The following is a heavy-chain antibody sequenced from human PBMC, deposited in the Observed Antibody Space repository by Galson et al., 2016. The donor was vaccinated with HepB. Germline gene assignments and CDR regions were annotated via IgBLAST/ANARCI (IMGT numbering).Heavy chain of an antibody. J-gene: IGHJ4*02. CDR1: GFRFSGYA. Sequence: SLRLSCAASGFRFSGYAMTWVRQAPGKGLEWVSGISGSGEHTYYADNVKGRFTISRDNSKNTLYLQMNSLRAEDTAVYYCAHPRTPTTSYFDYWGQGTLVTVSS. D-gene: IGHD4-11*01. CDR3: AHPRTPTTSYFDY. CDR2: ISGSGEHT. V-gene: IGHV3-23*01.